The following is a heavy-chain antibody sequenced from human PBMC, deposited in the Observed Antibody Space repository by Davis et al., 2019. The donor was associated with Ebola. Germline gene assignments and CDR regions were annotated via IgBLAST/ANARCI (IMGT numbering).Heavy chain of an antibody. V-gene: IGHV3-30-3*01. D-gene: IGHD4-17*01. CDR2: ISYDGSNK. Sequence: PGGSLRLSCAASGFTFSSYAMHWVRQAPGKGLEWVAVISYDGSNKYYADSVKGRFTISRDNSKNTLYLQMNSLRAEDTAVYYCARDPPDYGDYVAYGMDVWGQGTTVTVSS. CDR3: ARDPPDYGDYVAYGMDV. CDR1: GFTFSSYA. J-gene: IGHJ6*02.